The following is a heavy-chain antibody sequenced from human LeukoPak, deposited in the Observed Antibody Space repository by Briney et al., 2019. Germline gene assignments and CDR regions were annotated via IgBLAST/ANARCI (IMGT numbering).Heavy chain of an antibody. CDR1: GFTFSSYS. J-gene: IGHJ4*02. Sequence: GGSLRLSCAASGFTFSSYSMNWVRQAPGKGLEWVSSISSSSSSYIYYADSVKGRFTISRDNAKNSLYLQMNSLRAEDTAVYYCARENRGREGSYYSSYWGQGTLVTVSS. V-gene: IGHV3-21*03. D-gene: IGHD3-10*01. CDR3: ARENRGREGSYYSSY. CDR2: ISSSSSSYI.